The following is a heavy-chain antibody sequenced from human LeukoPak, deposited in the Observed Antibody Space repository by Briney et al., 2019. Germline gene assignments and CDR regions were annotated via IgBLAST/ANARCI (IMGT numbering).Heavy chain of an antibody. J-gene: IGHJ4*02. CDR3: ARRSTVTTFDY. D-gene: IGHD4-17*01. Sequence: SGTLSHTCAVSGGSITSSNWWSWVRQPPGKGLEWIGEIYHSGSTNYNPSLKSRVTMSVDKSKNQFSLKLNSVTAADTAVYYCARRSTVTTFDYWGQGTLVTVSS. CDR2: IYHSGST. V-gene: IGHV4-4*02. CDR1: GGSITSSNW.